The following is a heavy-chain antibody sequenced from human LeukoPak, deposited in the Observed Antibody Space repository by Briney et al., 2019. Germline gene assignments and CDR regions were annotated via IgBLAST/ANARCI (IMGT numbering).Heavy chain of an antibody. V-gene: IGHV3-23*01. Sequence: GGSLTLSRAASGCPFSSHAMCWVRQPPGKGLEWVAAINNGKTYYADSVRGRFAISRDDSTNTVYLHMNSLRDEDTALYHCVREAGYCAPVCVKTNWFDPWGQGTLVTVSS. CDR3: VREAGYCAPVCVKTNWFDP. CDR2: INNGKT. CDR1: GCPFSSHA. D-gene: IGHD2-15*01. J-gene: IGHJ5*02.